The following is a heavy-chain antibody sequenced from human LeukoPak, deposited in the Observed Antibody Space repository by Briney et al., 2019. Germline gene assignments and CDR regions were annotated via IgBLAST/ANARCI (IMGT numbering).Heavy chain of an antibody. CDR2: IYSGGST. V-gene: IGHV3-53*01. J-gene: IGHJ6*03. D-gene: IGHD3-10*01. CDR1: GLSVSSNY. Sequence: GGSLRLSCAASGLSVSSNYMSWVRQAPGKGLEWVSVIYSGGSTNYADSVKGRFTISRDNSKNTLYLQMNSLRADDTAVYYCARVYYGSGSLYYYYYYMDVWGKGTTVTISS. CDR3: ARVYYGSGSLYYYYYYMDV.